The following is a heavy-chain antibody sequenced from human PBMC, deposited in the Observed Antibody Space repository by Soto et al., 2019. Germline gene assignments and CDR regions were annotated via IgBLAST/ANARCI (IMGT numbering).Heavy chain of an antibody. Sequence: SETLSLTCTVSGGSISSGGYYWSWIRQHPGKGLEWIGYIYYSGSTYYNPSLKSRVTISVDTSKNQFSLKLSSVTAADTAVYYCARDVSPDFNYDDSSATRGWFDPWGQGTLVNVSS. D-gene: IGHD3-22*01. J-gene: IGHJ5*02. V-gene: IGHV4-31*03. CDR1: GGSISSGGYY. CDR2: IYYSGST. CDR3: ARDVSPDFNYDDSSATRGWFDP.